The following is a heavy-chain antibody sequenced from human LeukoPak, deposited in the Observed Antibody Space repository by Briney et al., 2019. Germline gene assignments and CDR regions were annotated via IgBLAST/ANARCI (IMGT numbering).Heavy chain of an antibody. Sequence: SVKVSCKASGFTFTSSAMQWVRQARGQRLEWIGWIVVGSGNTNYAQKFQERVTITRDMSTSTAYMELSSLRSEDTAVYYCAAGTPGQLVLRDWGQGTLVTVSS. CDR3: AAGTPGQLVLRD. D-gene: IGHD6-13*01. CDR1: GFTFTSSA. CDR2: IVVGSGNT. J-gene: IGHJ4*02. V-gene: IGHV1-58*02.